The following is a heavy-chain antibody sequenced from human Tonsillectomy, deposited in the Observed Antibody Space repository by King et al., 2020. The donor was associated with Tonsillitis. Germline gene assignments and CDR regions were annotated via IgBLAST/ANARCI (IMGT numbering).Heavy chain of an antibody. CDR2: ISRISGTI. CDR1: GFIFSGYS. CDR3: ARDATPTSWGYYFDF. V-gene: IGHV3-48*01. Sequence: VQLVESGGGLVQPGGSLRLSCAASGFIFSGYSMNWVRQAPGKGLEWVSYISRISGTIYFPDSVKGRFTISRDTAKSSLYLQMNSLRAEDTAVYYCARDATPTSWGYYFDFWGQGTLVTVSS. J-gene: IGHJ4*02. D-gene: IGHD7-27*01.